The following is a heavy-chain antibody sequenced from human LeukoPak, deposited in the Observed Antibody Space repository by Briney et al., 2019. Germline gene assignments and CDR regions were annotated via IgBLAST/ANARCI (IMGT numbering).Heavy chain of an antibody. D-gene: IGHD5-18*01. Sequence: GGSLRLSCAASGFTFGSYAMSWVRQAPGKGLEWVSAISGSGGSTYYADSVKGRFTISRDNSKNTLYLQMNSLRAEDTAVYYCAKVQNVDTAMVTPIDYYYYGMDVWGQGTTVTVSS. J-gene: IGHJ6*02. V-gene: IGHV3-23*01. CDR2: ISGSGGST. CDR1: GFTFGSYA. CDR3: AKVQNVDTAMVTPIDYYYYGMDV.